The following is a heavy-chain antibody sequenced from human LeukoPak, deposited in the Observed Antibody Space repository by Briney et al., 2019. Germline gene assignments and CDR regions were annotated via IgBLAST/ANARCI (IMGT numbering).Heavy chain of an antibody. V-gene: IGHV4-39*01. CDR2: VYYRRRS. CDR3: AKSDHSKTYYFDY. CDR1: GDSISKGNFY. D-gene: IGHD1-14*01. J-gene: IGHJ4*02. Sequence: SETLSLTCTVSGDSISKGNFYWGWIRQPPGKGLEWIGNVYYRRRSDQNPSLKSRVTISVDTSKNQFSLLLTSVTAADTAVYVCAKSDHSKTYYFDYWGQGILVTVSS.